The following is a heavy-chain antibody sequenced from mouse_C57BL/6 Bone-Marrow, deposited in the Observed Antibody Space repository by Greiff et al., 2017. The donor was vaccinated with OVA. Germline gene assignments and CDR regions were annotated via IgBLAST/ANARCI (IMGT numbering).Heavy chain of an antibody. CDR1: GYTFTSYW. CDR3: ARWGLRRGYAMGY. CDR2: IHPNSGST. V-gene: IGHV1-64*01. Sequence: QVQLQQPGAELVKPGASVKLSCKASGYTFTSYWMHWVKQRPGQGLEWIGMIHPNSGSTNYNEKFKSKATLTVDKSSSTAYMQLSSLTSEDSAVYYCARWGLRRGYAMGYWGQGTSVTVSS. D-gene: IGHD2-4*01. J-gene: IGHJ4*01.